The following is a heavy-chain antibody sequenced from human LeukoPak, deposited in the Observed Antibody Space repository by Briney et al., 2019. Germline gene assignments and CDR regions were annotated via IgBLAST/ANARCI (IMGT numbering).Heavy chain of an antibody. V-gene: IGHV4-39*07. J-gene: IGHJ4*02. CDR3: ARESLQLVKRGGYFDY. Sequence: SETLSLTCTVSGGSISSSSYYWGWIRQPPGKGLEWIGSIYYSGSTYYNPSLKSRVTISVDTSKNQFSLKLSSVTAADTAVYYCARESLQLVKRGGYFDYWGQGTLVTVSS. CDR1: GGSISSSSYY. CDR2: IYYSGST. D-gene: IGHD6-13*01.